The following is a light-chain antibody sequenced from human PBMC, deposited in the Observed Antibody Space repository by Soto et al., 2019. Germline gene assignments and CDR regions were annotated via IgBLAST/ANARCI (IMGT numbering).Light chain of an antibody. CDR1: RLGDKY. Sequence: SYELTQPPSVSVSPGQTASITCSGARLGDKYACWYQQKPGQSPVLVIYQDNKRPSGLPERFSGSNSGNTATLTISGTQAMDEADYFCQAWDSSTVVFGGGTKLTVL. CDR2: QDN. V-gene: IGLV3-1*01. CDR3: QAWDSSTVV. J-gene: IGLJ2*01.